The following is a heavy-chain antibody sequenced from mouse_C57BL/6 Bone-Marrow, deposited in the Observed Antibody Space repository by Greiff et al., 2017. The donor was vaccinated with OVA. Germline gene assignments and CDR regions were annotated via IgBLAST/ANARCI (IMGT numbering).Heavy chain of an antibody. D-gene: IGHD1-1*01. CDR3: GRERGSKDYYSMDY. Sequence: QVQLQQPGAELVKPGASVKLSCKASGYTFTSYWMHWVKQRPGRGLEWIGRIDPNSGGTKYNEKFKSKATLTVDNPSSTAYMQLSSLTSDDSSVYYCGRERGSKDYYSMDYWGQGTSVTVSS. CDR2: IDPNSGGT. J-gene: IGHJ4*01. CDR1: GYTFTSYW. V-gene: IGHV1-72*01.